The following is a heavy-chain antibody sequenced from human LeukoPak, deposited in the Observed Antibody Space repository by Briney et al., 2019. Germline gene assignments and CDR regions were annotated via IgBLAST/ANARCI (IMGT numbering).Heavy chain of an antibody. Sequence: PGGSLRLSCAASGFTFSNYAMSWVRQAPGKRLEWVSGISGSGGSTYYADSVKGRFTISRDNSKNTLYLQLNSQRAEDTAVYYCAKSREYGGRTTVLGVVDVWGKGTTVTVSS. CDR2: ISGSGGST. J-gene: IGHJ6*04. V-gene: IGHV3-23*01. CDR3: AKSREYGGRTTVLGVVDV. D-gene: IGHD2/OR15-2a*01. CDR1: GFTFSNYA.